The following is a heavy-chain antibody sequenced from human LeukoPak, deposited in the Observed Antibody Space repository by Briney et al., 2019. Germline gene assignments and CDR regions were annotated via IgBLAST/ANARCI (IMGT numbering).Heavy chain of an antibody. D-gene: IGHD3-22*01. CDR3: ATQRVPYYYDSSGYSLPFDY. CDR2: INPKSGGT. CDR1: GYTFTGYY. Sequence: GASVKVSCKASGYTFTGYYMHWVRQAPGQGLEWMGRINPKSGGTNYAQKFQGRVTMTRDTSISTAYMELSRLRSDDTAVYYCATQRVPYYYDSSGYSLPFDYWGQGTLVTVSS. J-gene: IGHJ4*02. V-gene: IGHV1-2*06.